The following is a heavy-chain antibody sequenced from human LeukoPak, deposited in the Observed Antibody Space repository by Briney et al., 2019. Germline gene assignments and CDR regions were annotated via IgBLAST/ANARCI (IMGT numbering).Heavy chain of an antibody. J-gene: IGHJ4*02. Sequence: ASVKVSCKASGYTFTGYYMHWVRQAPGQGLEWMGWINPNSGGTNYAQKFQGRVTMTRDTSISTAYMELSRLRSDDTAVYYCARDLVSGAAAGNSGYWGQGTLVTVSS. D-gene: IGHD6-13*01. CDR1: GYTFTGYY. CDR2: INPNSGGT. V-gene: IGHV1-2*02. CDR3: ARDLVSGAAAGNSGY.